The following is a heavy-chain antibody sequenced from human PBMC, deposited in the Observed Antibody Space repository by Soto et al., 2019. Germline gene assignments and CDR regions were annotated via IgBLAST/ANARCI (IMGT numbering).Heavy chain of an antibody. J-gene: IGHJ6*02. D-gene: IGHD6-19*01. CDR2: ISSSSSTI. Sequence: PGGSLRLSCAASGFTFSSYSMNWVRQAPGKGLEWVSYISSSSSTIYYADSVKGRFTISRDNAKNSLYLQMNSLRDEDTAVYYCARDPFRPYSSGWLDVWGQGXTVTVYS. CDR1: GFTFSSYS. V-gene: IGHV3-48*02. CDR3: ARDPFRPYSSGWLDV.